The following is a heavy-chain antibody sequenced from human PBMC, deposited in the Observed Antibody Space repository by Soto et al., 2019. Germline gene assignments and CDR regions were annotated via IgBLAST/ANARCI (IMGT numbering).Heavy chain of an antibody. CDR3: ARLRRLATAATYYYHSMDV. CDR1: GASVSTDGYY. J-gene: IGHJ6*02. V-gene: IGHV4-61*08. Sequence: SETLSLTCTVSGASVSTDGYYWSWIRQPPGKRLEWIGYIYYSGSTDYNPSLKSRVTTSLDTSKNQFSLRLTSVTAADTAIYYCARLRRLATAATYYYHSMDVWGQGTTVTVSS. D-gene: IGHD6-25*01. CDR2: IYYSGST.